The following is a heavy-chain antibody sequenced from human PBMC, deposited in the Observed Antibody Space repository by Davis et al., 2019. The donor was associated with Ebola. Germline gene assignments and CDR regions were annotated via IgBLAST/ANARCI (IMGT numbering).Heavy chain of an antibody. D-gene: IGHD6-6*01. CDR3: SKGATYGSSSTFDY. CDR1: GGTFSSYA. Sequence: SVKVSCKASGGTFSSYAISWVRQAPGQGLEWMGGIIPIFGTANYAQKFQGRVTITADESTSTAYMELSSLRSEDTAVYYCSKGATYGSSSTFDYWGQGTLVTVSS. CDR2: IIPIFGTA. V-gene: IGHV1-69*13. J-gene: IGHJ4*02.